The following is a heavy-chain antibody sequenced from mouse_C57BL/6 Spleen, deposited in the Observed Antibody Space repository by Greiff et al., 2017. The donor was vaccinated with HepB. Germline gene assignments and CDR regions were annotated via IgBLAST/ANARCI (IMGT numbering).Heavy chain of an antibody. CDR1: GFTFSDYG. CDR2: ISNLAYSI. Sequence: EVQVVESGGGLVQPGGSLKLSCAASGFTFSDYGMAWVRQAPRKGPEWVAFISNLAYSIYYADTVTGRFTISRENAKNTLYLEMSSLRSEDTAMYYCARHDSSGFAYWGQGTLVTVSA. J-gene: IGHJ3*01. V-gene: IGHV5-15*01. CDR3: ARHDSSGFAY. D-gene: IGHD3-2*02.